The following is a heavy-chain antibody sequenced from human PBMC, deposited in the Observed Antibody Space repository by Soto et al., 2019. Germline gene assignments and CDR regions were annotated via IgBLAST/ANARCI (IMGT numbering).Heavy chain of an antibody. CDR3: AKRAKTSIVGTTRYFDY. D-gene: IGHD1-26*01. CDR1: GFTFSDYA. J-gene: IGHJ4*02. Sequence: EVQLLESGGGLAQPGGSLRLCCAASGFTFSDYAMSWVRQAPGKGLEWVSTFSGSGTATYYADSVKGRFTISRDNSKNTLFLQMNSLSADDTAVYYCAKRAKTSIVGTTRYFDYWGQGTLVTVSS. CDR2: FSGSGTAT. V-gene: IGHV3-23*01.